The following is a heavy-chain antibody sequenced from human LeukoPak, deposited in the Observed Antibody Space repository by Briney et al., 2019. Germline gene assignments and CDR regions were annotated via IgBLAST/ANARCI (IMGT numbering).Heavy chain of an antibody. CDR2: IYYSGST. Sequence: SETLSLTCTVSGGSISSSSYYWGWIRQPPGTGLEWLGSIYYSGSTYYNPSLKSRVTISVDTSKNQFSLKLSSVTAADTAVYYCARRNPYGDRSLDYWGQGTLVTVSS. CDR3: ARRNPYGDRSLDY. V-gene: IGHV4-39*01. CDR1: GGSISSSSYY. J-gene: IGHJ4*02. D-gene: IGHD3-10*01.